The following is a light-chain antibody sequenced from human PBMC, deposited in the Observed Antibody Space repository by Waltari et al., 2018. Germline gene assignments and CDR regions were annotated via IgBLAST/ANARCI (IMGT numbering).Light chain of an antibody. Sequence: YVLIQPHSVSVAPGQPARIICGRNNIGSKSVHRYQQKSGQAPVLVGYDESDRPPGIPERFADHAAGNAANLTISEVESCDEAGYDCQVLYSISAHQVVAGWTKLAV. CDR2: DES. V-gene: IGLV3-21*02. J-gene: IGLJ3*02. CDR3: QVLYSISAHQV. CDR1: NIGSKS.